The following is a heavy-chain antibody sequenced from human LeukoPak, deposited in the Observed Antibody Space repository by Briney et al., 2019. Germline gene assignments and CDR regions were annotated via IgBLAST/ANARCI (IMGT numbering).Heavy chain of an antibody. CDR1: GFTFSSYG. CDR2: IWYDGSNK. Sequence: PGGSLRLSCAASGFTFSSYGMPWVRQAPGKGLEWVAVIWYDGSNKYYADSVKGRFTISRDNSKNTLYLQMNSLRAEDTAVYYCARASREVSSWYGNGQQYYFDYWGQGTLVTVSS. J-gene: IGHJ4*02. CDR3: ARASREVSSWYGNGQQYYFDY. V-gene: IGHV3-33*01. D-gene: IGHD6-13*01.